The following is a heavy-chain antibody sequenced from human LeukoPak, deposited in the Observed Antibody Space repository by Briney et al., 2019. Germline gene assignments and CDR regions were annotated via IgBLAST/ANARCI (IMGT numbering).Heavy chain of an antibody. D-gene: IGHD6-6*01. V-gene: IGHV3-7*01. Sequence: GGSLRLSCGVSGFTFSNYWMNWVRQAPGKGLQWVANIKEDGSQTYFVDSVRGRFTVSRDNAKNSVYLQMERLRVEDTAVYYCVRGLSTSPGLDYWGQGTLVTVSS. J-gene: IGHJ4*02. CDR1: GFTFSNYW. CDR2: IKEDGSQT. CDR3: VRGLSTSPGLDY.